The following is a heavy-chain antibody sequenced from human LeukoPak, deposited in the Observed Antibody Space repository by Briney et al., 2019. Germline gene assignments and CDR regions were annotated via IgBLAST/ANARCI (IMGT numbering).Heavy chain of an antibody. V-gene: IGHV3-23*01. Sequence: GGSLRPSCAASGFSNYAMAWVRQAPGKGLEWVSAISGDGSATYYGNSVKGRFTISRDSSKNTLYLQMNSLRAEDTAVFYCAKYWGSSYNYAPFDSWGQGTLVTVSS. J-gene: IGHJ4*02. D-gene: IGHD3-10*01. CDR2: ISGDGSAT. CDR1: GFSNYA. CDR3: AKYWGSSYNYAPFDS.